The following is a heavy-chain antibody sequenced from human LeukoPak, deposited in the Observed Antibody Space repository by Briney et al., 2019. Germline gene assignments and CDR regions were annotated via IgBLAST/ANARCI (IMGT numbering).Heavy chain of an antibody. D-gene: IGHD6-19*01. CDR3: ASGSGWYFDY. V-gene: IGHV3-7*01. J-gene: IGHJ4*02. Sequence: PGGFLRLSCAASGFTFSSHWMSWVRQAPGKGLEWLANIKQDGSEKYYVDSVKGRFTISRDNAKNSLYLQMNSLRAEDTAIYYCASGSGWYFDYWGQGTLVTVSS. CDR1: GFTFSSHW. CDR2: IKQDGSEK.